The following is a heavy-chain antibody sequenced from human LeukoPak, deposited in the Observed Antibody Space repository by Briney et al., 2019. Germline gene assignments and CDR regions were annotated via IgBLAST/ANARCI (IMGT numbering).Heavy chain of an antibody. V-gene: IGHV4-39*01. CDR1: GRSISSSCYC. J-gene: IGHJ4*02. Sequence: SETLSLTCTVSGRSISSSCYCWGWIRQPRGRGLEWIGSVCYSGSTYYNPSLKSRVTISVDTSKNQFSLKLSSVTAADTAVYYCARQYSGDSRSPFFDYWGQGTLVTVSS. D-gene: IGHD5-18*01. CDR2: VCYSGST. CDR3: ARQYSGDSRSPFFDY.